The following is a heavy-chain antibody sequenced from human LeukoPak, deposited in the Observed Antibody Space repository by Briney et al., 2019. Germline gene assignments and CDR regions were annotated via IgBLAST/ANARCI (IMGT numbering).Heavy chain of an antibody. D-gene: IGHD3-22*01. J-gene: IGHJ3*02. CDR3: ARDGRRGGVVVITNWGAFDI. CDR1: GYTFTSYY. V-gene: IGHV1-46*01. Sequence: ASVKVSCKASGYTFTSYYMHWVRQAPGQGLEWMGIINPSGGSTSYAQKFQGRVTMTRDMSTSTVYMELSSLRSEDTAVYYCARDGRRGGVVVITNWGAFDIWGQGTMVTVSS. CDR2: INPSGGST.